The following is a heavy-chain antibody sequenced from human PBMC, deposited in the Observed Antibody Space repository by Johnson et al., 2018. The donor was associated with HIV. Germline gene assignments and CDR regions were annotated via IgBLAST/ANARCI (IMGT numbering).Heavy chain of an antibody. Sequence: QVQLVESGGGVVQPGRSLRLSCAASGFTFSSYGMHWVRQAPGKGLEWVAVISYDGSTKYYADSVKGRFTISRHNSKTTLYLQMNSLRAEDTAVYYCASVYYDILTGYYYDALDIWGRGTMVTVSS. J-gene: IGHJ3*02. CDR2: ISYDGSTK. CDR1: GFTFSSYG. CDR3: ASVYYDILTGYYYDALDI. V-gene: IGHV3-30*19. D-gene: IGHD3-9*01.